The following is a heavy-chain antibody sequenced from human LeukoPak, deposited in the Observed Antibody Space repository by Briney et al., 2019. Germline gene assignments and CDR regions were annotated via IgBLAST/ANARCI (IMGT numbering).Heavy chain of an antibody. V-gene: IGHV3-23*01. CDR3: ATGSTAVAGTKY. CDR1: GFTFSAFG. J-gene: IGHJ4*02. D-gene: IGHD6-19*01. CDR2: MSRNCDLT. Sequence: PGGSLRLSCAASGFTFSAFGINSVAQAAGHQLKWFSTMSRNCDLTYYAESVKCRFTISRDNSKNTLYLQMNSLRAEDTAIYYCATGSTAVAGTKYWGQGILVTVSS.